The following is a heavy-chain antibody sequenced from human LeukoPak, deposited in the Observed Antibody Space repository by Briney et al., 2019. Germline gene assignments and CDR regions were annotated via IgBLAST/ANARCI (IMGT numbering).Heavy chain of an antibody. CDR3: AKRDRPCSGDCSAPYYFDY. Sequence: GGSLRLSCAASGFTFSSYAMSWVRQTPGKGLERVSSISSSGRNTYYADSVKGRFTISRDNSENTLYLQVSSLRAEDTAVYYCAKRDRPCSGDCSAPYYFDYWGQGTLVTVSS. D-gene: IGHD2-21*02. CDR2: ISSSGRNT. J-gene: IGHJ4*02. CDR1: GFTFSSYA. V-gene: IGHV3-23*01.